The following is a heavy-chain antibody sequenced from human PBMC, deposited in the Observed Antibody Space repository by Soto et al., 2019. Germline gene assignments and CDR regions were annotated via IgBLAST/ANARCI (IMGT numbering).Heavy chain of an antibody. CDR3: ARSSGSFYTLGH. V-gene: IGHV1-3*04. Sequence: QGQLVQSGAEVKKPGASVKVSCKASGYTFTSYTMHWVRQAPGQRPEWMGWITIAKGNTQYSQKLQGRVTFTRDTSASTAYMELSTLRSEDTAVYYCARSSGSFYTLGHWGQGTLVTVSS. D-gene: IGHD3-10*01. CDR1: GYTFTSYT. J-gene: IGHJ4*02. CDR2: ITIAKGNT.